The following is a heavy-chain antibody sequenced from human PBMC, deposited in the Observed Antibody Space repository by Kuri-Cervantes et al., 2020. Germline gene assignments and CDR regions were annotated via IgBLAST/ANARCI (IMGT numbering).Heavy chain of an antibody. V-gene: IGHV4-30-4*08. J-gene: IGHJ4*02. CDR3: ARVNWLNKKFDY. Sequence: LRLSCTVSGGSVSSGSYYWSWIRQPPGKGLEWIGYIYYSGSTYYNPSLKSRVTISVDTSKNQFSLKLSSVTAADTAVYYCARVNWLNKKFDYWGQGTLITVSS. CDR2: IYYSGST. CDR1: GGSVSSGSYY. D-gene: IGHD1-20*01.